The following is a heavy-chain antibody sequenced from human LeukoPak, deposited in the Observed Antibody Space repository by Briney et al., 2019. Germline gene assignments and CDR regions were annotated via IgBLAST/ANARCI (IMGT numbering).Heavy chain of an antibody. V-gene: IGHV3-21*04. CDR3: AKVHQYNWNDGEAFDI. D-gene: IGHD1-20*01. J-gene: IGHJ3*02. Sequence: GGSLRLSCAASGFTFSSYSMNWVRQAPGKGLEWVSSISSSSSYIYYADSVKGRFTISRDNAKNSLYLQMNSLRAEDTAVYYCAKVHQYNWNDGEAFDIWGQGTMVTVSS. CDR2: ISSSSSYI. CDR1: GFTFSSYS.